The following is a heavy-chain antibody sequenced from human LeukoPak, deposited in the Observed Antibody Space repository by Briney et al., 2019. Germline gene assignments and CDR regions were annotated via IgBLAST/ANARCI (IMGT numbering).Heavy chain of an antibody. Sequence: LSLTCAVYGGSFSDYSWSWIRQPPGKGLEWVSSISSGGSYISYADSVKGRFTVSRDNAKDSLFLQMRSLRDEDTAVYYCARGPALYCTSSSCLDGVDWGQGTLVSVSS. CDR2: ISSGGSYI. CDR3: ARGPALYCTSSSCLDGVD. J-gene: IGHJ4*02. V-gene: IGHV3-11*04. CDR1: GGSFSDYS. D-gene: IGHD2-2*01.